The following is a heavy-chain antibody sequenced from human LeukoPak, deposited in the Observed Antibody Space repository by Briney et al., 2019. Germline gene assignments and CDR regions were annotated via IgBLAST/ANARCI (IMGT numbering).Heavy chain of an antibody. CDR2: INPNSGGT. D-gene: IGHD1-26*01. CDR3: ARASGSYWWFDS. V-gene: IGHV1-2*02. Sequence: ALVKVSCKASGYTFTGYYMHWVRQAPGQGLEWMGWINPNSGGTNYAQKFQGRVTMTRDTSISTAYMELSRLRSDDTAVYYCARASGSYWWFDSGGQGTLVTVSS. J-gene: IGHJ5*01. CDR1: GYTFTGYY.